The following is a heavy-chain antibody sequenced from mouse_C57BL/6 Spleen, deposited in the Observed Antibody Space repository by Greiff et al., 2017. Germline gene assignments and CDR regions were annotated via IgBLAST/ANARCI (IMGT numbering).Heavy chain of an antibody. CDR1: GYAFSSSW. J-gene: IGHJ1*03. D-gene: IGHD2-4*01. Sequence: VMLVESGPELVKPGASVKISCKASGYAFSSSWMNWVKQRPGKGLEWIGRIYPGDGDTNYNGKFKGKATLTADKSSSTAYMQLSSLTSEDSAVYFCARGAYDYDDWYFDVWGTGTTVTVSS. V-gene: IGHV1-82*01. CDR3: ARGAYDYDDWYFDV. CDR2: IYPGDGDT.